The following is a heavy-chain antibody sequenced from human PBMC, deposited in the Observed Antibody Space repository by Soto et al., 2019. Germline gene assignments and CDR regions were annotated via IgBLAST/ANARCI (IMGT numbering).Heavy chain of an antibody. CDR2: IKGDGSTT. J-gene: IGHJ6*02. CDR3: ARGLKNYYGVDV. Sequence: GSLRLSCAASGFTVSSKYMSWVRQAPGKGLVWVSRIKGDGSTTTYADSVKGRFTISRDNAKNTLYLQMNSLGAEDTAVYYCARGLKNYYGVDVWGQGTTVTVSS. V-gene: IGHV3-74*01. CDR1: GFTVSSKY. D-gene: IGHD2-21*01.